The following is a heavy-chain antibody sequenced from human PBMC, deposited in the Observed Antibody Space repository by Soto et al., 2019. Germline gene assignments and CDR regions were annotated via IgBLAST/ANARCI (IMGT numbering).Heavy chain of an antibody. CDR2: IRSKANNYGT. Sequence: EVQLVESGGGLVQPGGSLKLSCAASGFTFSGSAMHWVRQSSGKGLEWVGRIRSKANNYGTAYAAWETGRFTVSRDDSKNTTYLQMNSRKTEDTLIYYATSHRVTWAKHVTTGVRNDEFDIWGQGTKVTVSS. V-gene: IGHV3-73*01. CDR1: GFTFSGSA. J-gene: IGHJ3*02. CDR3: TSHRVTWAKHVTTGVRNDEFDI. D-gene: IGHD4-17*01.